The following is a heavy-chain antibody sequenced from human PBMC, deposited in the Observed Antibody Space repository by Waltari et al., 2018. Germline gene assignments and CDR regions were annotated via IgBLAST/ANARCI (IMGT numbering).Heavy chain of an antibody. CDR2: INAGNGDT. D-gene: IGHD3-22*01. Sequence: QVQLVQSGAEVKKPGASVRVSCKASGYTLTSYEMHWVRQAPGQRLEWMGWINAGNGDTKYSQKFQGRVTLSRDTSASTAYMDLSSLRSEDTAIYYCARQSFYYESSGSPPPDYWGQGTLVTVSS. J-gene: IGHJ4*02. CDR1: GYTLTSYE. CDR3: ARQSFYYESSGSPPPDY. V-gene: IGHV1-3*01.